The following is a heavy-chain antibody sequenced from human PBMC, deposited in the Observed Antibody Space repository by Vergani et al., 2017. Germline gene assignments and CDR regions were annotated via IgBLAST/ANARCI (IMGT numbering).Heavy chain of an antibody. J-gene: IGHJ4*02. CDR3: ARESYCGGDCSYFDY. CDR1: GFTVSSNY. Sequence: EVQLVESGGGLIQPGGSLRLSCAASGFTVSSNYMSWVRQAPGKGLEWVSVIYSGGSTYYADSVKGRFTISRDNSKNTLYLQMNSLRAEDTAVYYCARESYCGGDCSYFDYWGQGTLVTVSS. V-gene: IGHV3-53*01. CDR2: IYSGGST. D-gene: IGHD2-21*02.